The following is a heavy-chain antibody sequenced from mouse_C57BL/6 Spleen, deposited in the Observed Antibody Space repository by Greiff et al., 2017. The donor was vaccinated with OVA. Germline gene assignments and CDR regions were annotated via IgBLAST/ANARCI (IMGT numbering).Heavy chain of an antibody. CDR3: ARPYYYCSSYGAMDY. V-gene: IGHV1-39*01. Sequence: EVQLQQSGPELVKPGASVKISCKASGYSFTDYNMNWVKQSNGKSLEWIGVINPNYGTTSYNQKFKGKATLTVDQSSSTAYMQLNSLTSEDSSVYYCARPYYYCSSYGAMDYWGQGTSVTVSS. J-gene: IGHJ4*01. CDR2: INPNYGTT. D-gene: IGHD1-1*01. CDR1: GYSFTDYN.